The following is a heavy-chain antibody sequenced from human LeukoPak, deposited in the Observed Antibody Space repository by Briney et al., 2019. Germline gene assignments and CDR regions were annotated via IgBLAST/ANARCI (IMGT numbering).Heavy chain of an antibody. CDR2: LYYSGST. V-gene: IGHV4-39*01. Sequence: SETLSLTCTVSGGSISGSGSSYYWVWIRQPPGKGLEWIGSLYYSGSTYYNPSLKSRITISVDTSENQFSLELSSVTAADTAVYFCARTPRYSGNYYNAFDIWGLGTTVTVSS. CDR1: GGSISGSGSSYY. D-gene: IGHD1-26*01. CDR3: ARTPRYSGNYYNAFDI. J-gene: IGHJ3*02.